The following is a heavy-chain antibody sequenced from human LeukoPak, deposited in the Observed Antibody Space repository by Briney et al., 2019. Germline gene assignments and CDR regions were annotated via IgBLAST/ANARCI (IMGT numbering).Heavy chain of an antibody. Sequence: GGSLRLSCAASGFTFSSYGMHWVRQAPGKGLEWVAVISYDGSNKYYADSVKGRFTISRDNSKSTLYLQMNSLRAEDTAVYYCAKDRRSGYSNYFDYWGQGTLVTVSS. V-gene: IGHV3-30*18. J-gene: IGHJ4*02. CDR3: AKDRRSGYSNYFDY. CDR1: GFTFSSYG. D-gene: IGHD3-3*01. CDR2: ISYDGSNK.